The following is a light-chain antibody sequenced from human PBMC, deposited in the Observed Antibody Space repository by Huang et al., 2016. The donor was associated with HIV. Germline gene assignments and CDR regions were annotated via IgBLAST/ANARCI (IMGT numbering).Light chain of an antibody. Sequence: DIVMTQSPDSLAVSLGERATINCKSSQSVLYSSNNKNYLAGYQQKPGQPPKLLIYWASTRETGVPDRFSGSGSGTDFTLTISSLQAEDVAIYYCQQYYSTPQTFGQGTKLEIK. J-gene: IGKJ2*01. CDR1: QSVLYSSNNKNY. V-gene: IGKV4-1*01. CDR3: QQYYSTPQT. CDR2: WAS.